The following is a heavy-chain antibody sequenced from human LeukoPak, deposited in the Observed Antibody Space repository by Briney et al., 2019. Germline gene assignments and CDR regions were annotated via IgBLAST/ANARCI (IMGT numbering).Heavy chain of an antibody. J-gene: IGHJ4*02. V-gene: IGHV3-48*01. D-gene: IGHD5-12*01. Sequence: GGSLRLSCAASGFTFSSYHMNWVRQAPGKGLEWVSYISIISSTIYYADSVKGRFTISRDDAKNSEYLQMNSLRAEDTAVYYCARTYERELDYWGQGTLVTVSS. CDR3: ARTYERELDY. CDR2: ISIISSTI. CDR1: GFTFSSYH.